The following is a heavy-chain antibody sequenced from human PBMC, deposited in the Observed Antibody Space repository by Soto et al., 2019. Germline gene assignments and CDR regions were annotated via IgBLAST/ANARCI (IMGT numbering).Heavy chain of an antibody. J-gene: IGHJ4*02. D-gene: IGHD3-22*01. V-gene: IGHV2-26*01. CDR1: GFSLSNARMG. Sequence: SGPTLGNPTHTVTLTCTVPGFSLSNARMGVSWIRHPPGNALDWLAHIFSNDEKSYSTSLKSRLTISKDTSKSQVVLTMTNMDPVDTATYYCARSPTRGAYYYDSSGYYFDYWGQGTLVTVSS. CDR3: ARSPTRGAYYYDSSGYYFDY. CDR2: IFSNDEK.